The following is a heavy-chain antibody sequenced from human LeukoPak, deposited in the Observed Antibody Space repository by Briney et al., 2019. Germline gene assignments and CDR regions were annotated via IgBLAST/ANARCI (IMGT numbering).Heavy chain of an antibody. V-gene: IGHV1-2*06. CDR2: INPNSGGT. CDR1: GYTFTGYY. Sequence: ASVKVSCKASGYTFTGYYMHWVRQAPGQGLEWMGRINPNSGGTNYAQKFQGRVTMTRDTSISTAYMELSRLRSDDTAVYYCAREYYYDSSGYTPPFDYWGRGTLVTVSS. J-gene: IGHJ4*02. CDR3: AREYYYDSSGYTPPFDY. D-gene: IGHD3-22*01.